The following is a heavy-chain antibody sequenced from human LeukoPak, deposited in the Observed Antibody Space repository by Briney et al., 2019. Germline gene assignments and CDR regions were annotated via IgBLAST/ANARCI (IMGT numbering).Heavy chain of an antibody. Sequence: GSLRLSCVASGFPFSSYWMTWVRQAPGMGLEWVSTIYSDGNTYYPDSVKGRFTISRDGSKNTLYLQLNSLRTEDTAIYYCVREREGSNSEHWGQGTLVTVSS. CDR2: IYSDGNT. J-gene: IGHJ1*01. CDR1: GFPFSSYW. CDR3: VREREGSNSEH. D-gene: IGHD1-26*01. V-gene: IGHV3-53*01.